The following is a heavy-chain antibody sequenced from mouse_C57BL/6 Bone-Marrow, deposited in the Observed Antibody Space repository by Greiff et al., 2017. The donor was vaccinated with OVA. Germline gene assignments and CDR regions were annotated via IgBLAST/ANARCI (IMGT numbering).Heavy chain of an antibody. CDR3: ARRGYGSSPRFDV. V-gene: IGHV5-12*01. J-gene: IGHJ1*03. CDR1: GFTFSDYY. CDR2: ISNGGGST. D-gene: IGHD1-1*01. Sequence: DVHLVESGGGLVQPGGSLKLSCAASGFTFSDYYMYWVRQTPEKRLEWVAYISNGGGSTYYPDTVKGRFTISRDNAKNTLYLQMSRLKSEDTAMYYCARRGYGSSPRFDVWGTGTTVTVSS.